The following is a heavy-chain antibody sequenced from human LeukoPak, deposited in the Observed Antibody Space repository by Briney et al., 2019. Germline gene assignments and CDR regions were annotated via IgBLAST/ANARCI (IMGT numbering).Heavy chain of an antibody. CDR2: INAGGEDP. Sequence: GASVKVSCKASRDMLNSAHIHWVRQAPGEGLEWMGVINAGGEDPKFSQNFQGRVDLTWDTSTNTIYMELARLRSEDTAVYYCTRAKVPPRPTWFGSWGQGTLVTVSS. D-gene: IGHD3-10*01. V-gene: IGHV1-46*02. CDR3: TRAKVPPRPTWFGS. CDR1: RDMLNSAH. J-gene: IGHJ5*01.